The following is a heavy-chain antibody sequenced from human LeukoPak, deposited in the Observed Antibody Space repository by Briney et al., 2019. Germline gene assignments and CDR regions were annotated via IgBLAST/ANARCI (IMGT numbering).Heavy chain of an antibody. Sequence: SETLSLTCTVSGGAISTYYWSWIRQSPGKGLEWIGSVYFSGTTSYSPSLQSRVSISVEAPRNQFSLKLTSVTAADTAVYFCARLLGTNLGRIKMVRGAPSLDVWGQGTKVAVSS. V-gene: IGHV4-59*08. J-gene: IGHJ6*02. CDR2: VYFSGTT. CDR1: GGAISTYY. D-gene: IGHD3-10*01. CDR3: ARLLGTNLGRIKMVRGAPSLDV.